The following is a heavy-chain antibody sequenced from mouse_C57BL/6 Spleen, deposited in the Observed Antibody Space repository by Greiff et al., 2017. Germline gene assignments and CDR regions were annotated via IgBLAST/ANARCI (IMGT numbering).Heavy chain of an antibody. CDR1: GFNIKDDY. CDR2: IDPENGDT. J-gene: IGHJ2*01. Sequence: VQLQQSGAELVRPGASVKLSCTASGFNIKDDYMHWVKQRPEQGLEWIGWIDPENGDTESASKFQGKATITADTSSNTASLQLSSLTSEDTAVDYCTTEGTMVTTKDYWGQGTTLTVSS. D-gene: IGHD2-2*01. CDR3: TTEGTMVTTKDY. V-gene: IGHV14-4*01.